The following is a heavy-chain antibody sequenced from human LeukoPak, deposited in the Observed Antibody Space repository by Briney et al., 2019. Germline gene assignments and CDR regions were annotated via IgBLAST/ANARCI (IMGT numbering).Heavy chain of an antibody. CDR2: ISSSGRGT. CDR3: AKALGIVAAGGNRVFDY. D-gene: IGHD6-13*01. Sequence: GGSLRLSCAPSGFTFSAYAMSSVRQAPGKGLEWGSAISSSGRGTYYADSVKSRFTISRDDSKNTLYLQMNSLRAEDTAVYYCAKALGIVAAGGNRVFDYWGQGILVTVSS. J-gene: IGHJ4*02. CDR1: GFTFSAYA. V-gene: IGHV3-23*01.